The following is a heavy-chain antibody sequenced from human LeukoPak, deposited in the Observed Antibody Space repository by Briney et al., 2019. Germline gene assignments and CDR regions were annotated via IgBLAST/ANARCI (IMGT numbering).Heavy chain of an antibody. CDR1: GFTFSTYD. CDR3: AKPGEASNYYFDY. D-gene: IGHD2-21*01. CDR2: VRVNGRST. V-gene: IGHV3-23*01. Sequence: GGSLRLSCAASGFTFSTYDMSWVRQAPGKGLEWVSTVRVNGRSTFYADSVKGRFTISRDNSKNTLYLQMNSLRAEDTALYYCAKPGEASNYYFDYWGQGALVTVSS. J-gene: IGHJ4*02.